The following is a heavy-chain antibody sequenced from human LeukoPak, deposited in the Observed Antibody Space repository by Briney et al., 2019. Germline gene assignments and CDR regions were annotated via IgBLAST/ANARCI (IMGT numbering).Heavy chain of an antibody. CDR3: AKVFKQWLVPGAFDY. CDR1: GVAVSSNS. J-gene: IGHJ4*02. V-gene: IGHV3-53*01. D-gene: IGHD6-19*01. CDR2: VDFGGNT. Sequence: GGSLRLSCAASGVAVSSNSFSWVRQAPGKGLEWVSVVDFGGNTNYADSVKGRFTISRDNSKNTLYLQMNSLRAEDTAVYYCAKVFKQWLVPGAFDYWGQGTLVTVSS.